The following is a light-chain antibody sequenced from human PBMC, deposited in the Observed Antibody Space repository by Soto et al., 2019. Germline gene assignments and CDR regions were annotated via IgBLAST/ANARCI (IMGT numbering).Light chain of an antibody. V-gene: IGKV3D-15*01. CDR2: DAS. J-gene: IGKJ1*01. Sequence: EIVLTQSPATLSLSPGERATLSCRASQSVGRTLAWFQQKPGQAPRLLIHDASNRATGIPARFTGSGSGTEFTLTISSLQSEDFAEYHCQQYNNWPQTFGQGTKVDIK. CDR3: QQYNNWPQT. CDR1: QSVGRT.